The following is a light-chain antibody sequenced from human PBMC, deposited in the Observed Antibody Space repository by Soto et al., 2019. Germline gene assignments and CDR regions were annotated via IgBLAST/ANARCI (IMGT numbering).Light chain of an antibody. CDR1: SSDVGSYNL. V-gene: IGLV2-23*01. CDR3: CSYAGSSTYVV. Sequence: QSALTQPASDSGSPGQSITIFCTGTSSDVGSYNLVSWYQQHPGKAPKLMIYEGSKRPSGVSNRFSGSKSGNTASLTISGLQAEDEADYYCCSYAGSSTYVVFGGGTKVTVL. J-gene: IGLJ2*01. CDR2: EGS.